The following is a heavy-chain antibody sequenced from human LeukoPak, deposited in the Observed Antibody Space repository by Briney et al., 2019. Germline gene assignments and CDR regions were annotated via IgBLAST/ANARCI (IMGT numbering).Heavy chain of an antibody. CDR1: GFTFSSYA. CDR2: ISGSGGST. Sequence: GGSLRLSCAASGFTFSSYAMSWVRQAPGKGLEWVSAISGSGGSTYYADSVKGRFTISRDNSKNTLYLQMNSLRAEDTAVYYCARDTDSYYDYVWGSYRYPNWFDPWGQGTLVTVSS. V-gene: IGHV3-23*01. D-gene: IGHD3-16*02. J-gene: IGHJ5*02. CDR3: ARDTDSYYDYVWGSYRYPNWFDP.